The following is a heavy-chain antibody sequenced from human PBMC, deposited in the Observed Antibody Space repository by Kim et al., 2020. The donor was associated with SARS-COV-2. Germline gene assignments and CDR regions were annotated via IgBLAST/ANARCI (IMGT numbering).Heavy chain of an antibody. CDR3: ARSTVVAHIYFDY. D-gene: IGHD2-15*01. CDR1: GFTFSSYS. J-gene: IGHJ4*02. CDR2: ISSSSSYI. Sequence: GGSLRLSCAASGFTFSSYSMNWVRQAPGKGLEWVSSISSSSSYIYYADSVKGRFTISRDNAKNSLYLQMNSLRAEDTAVYYCARSTVVAHIYFDYWGQGTLVTVSS. V-gene: IGHV3-21*01.